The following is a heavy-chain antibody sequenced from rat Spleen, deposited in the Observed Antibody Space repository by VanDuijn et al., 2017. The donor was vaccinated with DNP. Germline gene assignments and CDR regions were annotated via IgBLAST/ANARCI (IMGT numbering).Heavy chain of an antibody. V-gene: IGHV5S10*01. D-gene: IGHD1-11*01. J-gene: IGHJ2*01. Sequence: EVQLVESGGGLVQPGRSLKLSCAASGFTFSDYNMAWVRQAPKKGLEWVATIIYDGSRTYYRDSVKGRFTISRDNVKSSLYLQMNSLRSEDTATYYCTRDPNYGGYSERFDYWGQGVMVTVSS. CDR3: TRDPNYGGYSERFDY. CDR2: IIYDGSRT. CDR1: GFTFSDYN.